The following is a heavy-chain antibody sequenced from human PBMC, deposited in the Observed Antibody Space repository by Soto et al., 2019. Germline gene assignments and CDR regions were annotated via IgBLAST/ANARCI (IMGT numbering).Heavy chain of an antibody. Sequence: SETLSLTCAVYGGSFSGYYWSWIRQPPGKGLEWIGEINHSGSTNYNPSLKSRVTISVDTSKNQFSLKLSSVTAADTAVYYCARDGGSSWGGRRKRLFDPWGQGTLVTVSS. CDR2: INHSGST. V-gene: IGHV4-34*01. CDR1: GGSFSGYY. J-gene: IGHJ5*02. CDR3: ARDGGSSWGGRRKRLFDP. D-gene: IGHD6-13*01.